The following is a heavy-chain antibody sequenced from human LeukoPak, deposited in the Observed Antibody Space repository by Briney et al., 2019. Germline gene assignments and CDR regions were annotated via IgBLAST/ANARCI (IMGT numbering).Heavy chain of an antibody. V-gene: IGHV1-18*01. D-gene: IGHD3-22*01. CDR3: ARSWVLVILDY. CDR1: VYIFTSYG. Sequence: ASVTVSCKASVYIFTSYGISWVRQAAGQGVEWMGWIRAKNGNTNYAQKLQGRVTMTTDTSTSTAYMELRSLRFDDTAVYYCARSWVLVILDYWRQGTLDSVSS. CDR2: IRAKNGNT. J-gene: IGHJ4*02.